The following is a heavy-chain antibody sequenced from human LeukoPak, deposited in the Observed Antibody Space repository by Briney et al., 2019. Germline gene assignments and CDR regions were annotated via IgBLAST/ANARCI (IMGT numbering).Heavy chain of an antibody. Sequence: GGSLRLSCAASGLTFSSYSMNWVRQAPGKGLEWVSSISSSSSYIYYADSVRGRFTISRDNAKNSLYLQMNSLRAEDTAVYYCARDKLGGDYFDYWGQGTLVTVSS. D-gene: IGHD3-16*01. J-gene: IGHJ4*02. CDR1: GLTFSSYS. V-gene: IGHV3-21*01. CDR2: ISSSSSYI. CDR3: ARDKLGGDYFDY.